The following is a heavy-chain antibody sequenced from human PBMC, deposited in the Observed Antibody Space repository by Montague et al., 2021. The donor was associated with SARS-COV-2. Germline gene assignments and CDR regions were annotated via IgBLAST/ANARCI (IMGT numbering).Heavy chain of an antibody. V-gene: IGHV6-1*01. J-gene: IGHJ4*02. D-gene: IGHD6-19*01. Sequence: CAISGDSVSRNSVARSWIRQSPSRGVEWLGRTYYRSKWYSDYAPSVRGRLTVNPDASKNEFSLELNYVTPEDTAVYYCVRYSGWFYFDFWGQGTLVTVSS. CDR2: TYYRSKWYS. CDR3: VRYSGWFYFDF. CDR1: GDSVSRNSVA.